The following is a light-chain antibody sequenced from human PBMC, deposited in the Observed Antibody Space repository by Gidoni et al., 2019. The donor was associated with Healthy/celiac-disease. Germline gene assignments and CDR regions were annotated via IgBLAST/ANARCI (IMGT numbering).Light chain of an antibody. Sequence: QSALTQPASVSGSPGQSITISCTGTSSDVGSYNPVSWYQPHPGKAPKRMIYEGSKRPSGVSNRFSGSKSGNTASLTIPGLQAEDEADYYCCSYAGSSTYVFGTGTKVTVL. V-gene: IGLV2-23*01. CDR2: EGS. CDR1: SSDVGSYNP. J-gene: IGLJ1*01. CDR3: CSYAGSSTYV.